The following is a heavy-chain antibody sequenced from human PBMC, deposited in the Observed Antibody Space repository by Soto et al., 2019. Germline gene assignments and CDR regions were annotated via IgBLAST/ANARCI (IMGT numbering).Heavy chain of an antibody. V-gene: IGHV1-69*12. Sequence: QVQLVQSGAEVKKPGSSVKVSCKASGGTFSSYAISWVRQAPGQGLEWMGGIIPIFGTANYAQKFQGRVTITADESTRTAYMELRSLRSEDTAVYYCAAGGYYYDSSGYYSHFDYWGQGTLVTVSS. D-gene: IGHD3-22*01. CDR3: AAGGYYYDSSGYYSHFDY. J-gene: IGHJ4*02. CDR2: IIPIFGTA. CDR1: GGTFSSYA.